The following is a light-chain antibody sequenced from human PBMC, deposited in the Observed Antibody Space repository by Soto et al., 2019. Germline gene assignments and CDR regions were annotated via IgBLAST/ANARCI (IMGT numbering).Light chain of an antibody. CDR1: SSDVGDYNY. J-gene: IGLJ3*02. CDR3: CSFAGSYTFWV. Sequence: QSALTQPRSVSGSPGQSVTISCTGTSSDVGDYNYVSWYQQYPGKAPKLVIYDVSKRPSGVPDRFSGSKSGNTASLTISGLQAKDEADYYCCSFAGSYTFWVFGGGTQLTVL. V-gene: IGLV2-11*01. CDR2: DVS.